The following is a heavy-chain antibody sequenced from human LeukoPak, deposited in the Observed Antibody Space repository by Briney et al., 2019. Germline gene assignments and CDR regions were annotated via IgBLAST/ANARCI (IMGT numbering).Heavy chain of an antibody. Sequence: GGSLRLSCAASGFTFSDYYMIWIRQAPGKGLEWVSYISSSSSRTNYADSVKGRFTISRDNAKNSLYLQMYSLRAEDTAVYYCAKERRTGSGAALDYWGPRTLFTVSS. CDR1: GFTFSDYY. D-gene: IGHD6-19*01. CDR2: ISSSSSRT. J-gene: IGHJ4*02. CDR3: AKERRTGSGAALDY. V-gene: IGHV3-11*06.